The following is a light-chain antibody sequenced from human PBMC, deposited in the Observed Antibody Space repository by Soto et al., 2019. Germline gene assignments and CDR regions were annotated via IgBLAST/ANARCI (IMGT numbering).Light chain of an antibody. CDR3: QKYNSAPYT. V-gene: IGKV1-27*01. CDR1: QGISSY. J-gene: IGKJ2*01. CDR2: AAS. Sequence: DIQMTQSPSSLSASVGDRVTITCRASQGISSYLAWYQQKPGKVPKLLIYAASTLQSGVPSRVSGNRSGTDFTLTISSLQPEDVATYYGQKYNSAPYTFGQGTKLEIK.